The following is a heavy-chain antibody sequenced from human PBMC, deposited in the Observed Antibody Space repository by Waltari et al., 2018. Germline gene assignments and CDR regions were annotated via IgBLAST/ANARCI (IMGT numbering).Heavy chain of an antibody. CDR2: IYYSGST. V-gene: IGHV4-39*07. J-gene: IGHJ4*02. CDR1: GGSIRSSSYY. D-gene: IGHD3-10*01. Sequence: QLQLQESGPGLVKPSETLSLTCTVSGGSIRSSSYYWGWIRQPPGKGLEWIGSIYYSGSTYYNPSLKSRVTISVDTSKNQFSLKLSSVTAADTAVYYCARDRLGRFRSFGYWGQGTLVTVSS. CDR3: ARDRLGRFRSFGY.